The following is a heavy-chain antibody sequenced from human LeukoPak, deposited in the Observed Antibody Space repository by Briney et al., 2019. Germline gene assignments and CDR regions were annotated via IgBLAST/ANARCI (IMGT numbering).Heavy chain of an antibody. CDR3: ASIYDGSGYKPFDC. D-gene: IGHD3-22*01. Sequence: PGGSLRLSCAASGFTFSSYSMNWVRQAPGKGLEWVSYISTSGTAIYYADSVKGRFTISRDNAKNSLYLQMNSLRVEDTAVYYCASIYDGSGYKPFDCWGQGTLVTVSP. CDR1: GFTFSSYS. V-gene: IGHV3-48*04. CDR2: ISTSGTAI. J-gene: IGHJ4*02.